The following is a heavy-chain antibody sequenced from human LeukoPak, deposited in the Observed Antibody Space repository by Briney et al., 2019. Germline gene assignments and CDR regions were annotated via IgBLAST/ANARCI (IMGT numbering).Heavy chain of an antibody. CDR1: GFTFTSSA. D-gene: IGHD6-19*01. CDR3: AARSSYSSGWNFDY. J-gene: IGHJ4*02. Sequence: SVKVSCKTSGFTFTSSAVQWVRQARGQRLEWIGWIVVGSGNTNYAQKFQERVTITRDMSTSTAYMELSSLRSEDTAVYYCAARSSYSSGWNFDYWGQGTLVTVSS. CDR2: IVVGSGNT. V-gene: IGHV1-58*01.